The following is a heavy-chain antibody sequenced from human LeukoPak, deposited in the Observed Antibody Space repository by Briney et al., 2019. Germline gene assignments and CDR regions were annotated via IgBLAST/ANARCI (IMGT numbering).Heavy chain of an antibody. Sequence: GGSLRLSCAASGFTFSSYSMNWVRHAPGKGLEWVSSISCSSSYIYYADSVKGRFTISRDNAKNSLYLQMNSLRAEDTAVYYCARSPRSMVRGVITHDYWGQGTLVTLSS. CDR2: ISCSSSYI. D-gene: IGHD3-10*01. CDR3: ARSPRSMVRGVITHDY. CDR1: GFTFSSYS. V-gene: IGHV3-21*01. J-gene: IGHJ4*02.